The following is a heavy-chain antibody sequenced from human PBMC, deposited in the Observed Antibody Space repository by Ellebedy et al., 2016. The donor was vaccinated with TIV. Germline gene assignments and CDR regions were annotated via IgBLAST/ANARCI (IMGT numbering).Heavy chain of an antibody. CDR1: GYIFTTHY. D-gene: IGHD4-17*01. Sequence: AASVKVSCKASGYIFTTHYMHWVRQAPGQGLEWMGLINPTTGSTTHAQKFQGRVTMTRDTSTRTAHMELSSLRSEDTAVYYCARVYGDPGYGMDVWGQGTTVTVSS. CDR2: INPTTGST. J-gene: IGHJ6*02. V-gene: IGHV1-46*01. CDR3: ARVYGDPGYGMDV.